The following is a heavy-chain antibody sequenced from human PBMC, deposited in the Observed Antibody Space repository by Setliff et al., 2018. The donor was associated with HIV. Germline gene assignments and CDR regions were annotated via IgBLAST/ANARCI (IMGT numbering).Heavy chain of an antibody. J-gene: IGHJ6*03. CDR1: GYTFISYG. D-gene: IGHD2-2*01. Sequence: ASVKVSCKASGYTFISYGINWVRQAPGQGLEWMGGISPYNGHTNYAQKVQGRVTMTRDTFTSTAYMELRSLRSDDTAVYFCARGRCYCSSHGCFYDYMDVWAEGTMVTVSS. CDR2: ISPYNGHT. CDR3: ARGRCYCSSHGCFYDYMDV. V-gene: IGHV1-18*01.